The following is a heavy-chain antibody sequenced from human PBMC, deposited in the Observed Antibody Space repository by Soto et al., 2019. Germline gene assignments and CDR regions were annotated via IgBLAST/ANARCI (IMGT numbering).Heavy chain of an antibody. Sequence: QVQLVQSGPEVKKPGASVKVSCRASGYTFSTHGLSCVRQAPGQGLEWMGWITPYNGNTNYEQKLRGRLTMTTDTSTNTGYMEVRSLRSDDTAVYYCARFRDCTGSTCDPSFGFDLWGPGTVVTVSS. CDR2: ITPYNGNT. V-gene: IGHV1-18*01. J-gene: IGHJ3*01. CDR3: ARFRDCTGSTCDPSFGFDL. D-gene: IGHD2-8*02. CDR1: GYTFSTHG.